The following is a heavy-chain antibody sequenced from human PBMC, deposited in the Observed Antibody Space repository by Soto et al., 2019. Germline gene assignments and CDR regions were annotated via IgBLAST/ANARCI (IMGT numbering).Heavy chain of an antibody. D-gene: IGHD3-9*01. CDR2: INHSGST. Sequence: SETLSLTCAVYGGSFSGYYWSWIRQPPWKGLEWIGEINHSGSTNYNPSLKSRVTISVDTSKNQFSLKLSSVTAADTAVYYCARGFSPERKTYYDILTGNRKPYYYYGMDVSGQGTTVT. J-gene: IGHJ6*02. V-gene: IGHV4-34*01. CDR3: ARGFSPERKTYYDILTGNRKPYYYYGMDV. CDR1: GGSFSGYY.